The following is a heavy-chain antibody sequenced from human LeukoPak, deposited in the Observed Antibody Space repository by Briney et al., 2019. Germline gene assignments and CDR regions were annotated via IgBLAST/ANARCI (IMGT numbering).Heavy chain of an antibody. CDR2: IYYSGST. J-gene: IGHJ4*02. Sequence: SETLSLTCTVSGGSISSSNYYWGWIRQPPGKGLEWIGSIYYSGSTYYNPSLKSRVTISVDTSKNQFSLKLSSVIAADTAVYYCTRPGYSSSWTPVYWGQGTLVTVSS. CDR3: TRPGYSSSWTPVY. D-gene: IGHD6-13*01. V-gene: IGHV4-39*01. CDR1: GGSISSSNYY.